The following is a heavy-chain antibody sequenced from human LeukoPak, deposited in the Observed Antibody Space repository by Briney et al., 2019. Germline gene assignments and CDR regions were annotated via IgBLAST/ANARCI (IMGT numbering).Heavy chain of an antibody. D-gene: IGHD5-12*01. CDR1: GGSVSSGNYY. CDR3: AGHSSVGRVATIDY. Sequence: SETLSLTCTVSGGSVSSGNYYWSWIRQPPGKGLEWIGYVYYSGSTNYNPSLKSRLTMSVDRSKNQCSLKVSAVTAADTAVYYCAGHSSVGRVATIDYWGQGTLVSVSS. V-gene: IGHV4-61*01. J-gene: IGHJ4*02. CDR2: VYYSGST.